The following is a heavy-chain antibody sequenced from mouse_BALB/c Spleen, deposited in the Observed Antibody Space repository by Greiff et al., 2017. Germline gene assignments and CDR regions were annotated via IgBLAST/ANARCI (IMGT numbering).Heavy chain of an antibody. J-gene: IGHJ3*01. Sequence: QVQLQQSGPGLVAPSQSLSITCTVSGFSLTGYGVNWVRQPPGKGLEWLGMIWGDGSTDYNSALKSRLSISKDNSKSQVFLKMNSLQTDDTARYYCARDEYDGTPWFAYWGQGTLVTVSA. V-gene: IGHV2-6-7*01. CDR2: IWGDGST. CDR3: ARDEYDGTPWFAY. D-gene: IGHD2-3*01. CDR1: GFSLTGYG.